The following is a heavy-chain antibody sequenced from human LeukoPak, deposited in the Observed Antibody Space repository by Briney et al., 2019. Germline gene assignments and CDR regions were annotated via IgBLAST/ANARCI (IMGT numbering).Heavy chain of an antibody. V-gene: IGHV4-38-2*02. CDR3: ARDRLYYYDSSGYSHDAFDI. CDR2: IYHTGTT. J-gene: IGHJ3*02. Sequence: PSETLSLTCTVSGYSISSDYYWGWIRQSPGEGLEWIGSIYHTGTTYYNPPLKSRVTISIDTSKNQFSLKLSSVTAADTAVYYCARDRLYYYDSSGYSHDAFDIWGQGTMVTVSS. CDR1: GYSISSDYY. D-gene: IGHD3-22*01.